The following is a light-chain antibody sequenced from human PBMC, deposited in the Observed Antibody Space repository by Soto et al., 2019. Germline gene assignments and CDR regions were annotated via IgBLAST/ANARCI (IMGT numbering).Light chain of an antibody. CDR2: GAS. CDR3: QQYNDWPRGT. J-gene: IGKJ1*01. CDR1: QSININ. V-gene: IGKV3-15*01. Sequence: EILMTQSPATLSVSRGERATLSCRASQSININLAWYQQKPGQAPRLLIYGASTRATGIPARFSGSGSGTEFTLTISSLQSEDFAVYYCQQYNDWPRGTFGQGTKVDIK.